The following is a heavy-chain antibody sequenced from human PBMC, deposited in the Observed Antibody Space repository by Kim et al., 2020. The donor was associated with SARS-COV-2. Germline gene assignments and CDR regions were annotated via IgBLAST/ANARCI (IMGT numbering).Heavy chain of an antibody. CDR2: IYYSGST. V-gene: IGHV4-59*01. J-gene: IGHJ6*02. CDR1: SGSISSYY. D-gene: IGHD3-9*01. Sequence: SETLSLTCTVSSGSISSYYWSWIRQPPGKGLEWIGYIYYSGSTNYNPSLKSRVTISVDTSKNQFSLKLSSVTAADTAVYYCARDRPYDILTAYGEGYYYYYGMDVWGQGTTVTVSS. CDR3: ARDRPYDILTAYGEGYYYYYGMDV.